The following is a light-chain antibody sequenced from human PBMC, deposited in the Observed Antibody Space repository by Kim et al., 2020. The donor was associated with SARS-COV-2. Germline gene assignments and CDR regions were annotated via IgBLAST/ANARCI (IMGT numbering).Light chain of an antibody. V-gene: IGKV1-27*01. Sequence: DIQMTQSPSSLSASVGDRVTITCRASQDIANSLAWYQQKPGTVPKVLIYAASTLQSGVPSRFSGSGSGTEFTLTIGSLQTEDVATYYCQKYNSAPWTFGPGTKVHIK. CDR2: AAS. CDR1: QDIANS. CDR3: QKYNSAPWT. J-gene: IGKJ1*01.